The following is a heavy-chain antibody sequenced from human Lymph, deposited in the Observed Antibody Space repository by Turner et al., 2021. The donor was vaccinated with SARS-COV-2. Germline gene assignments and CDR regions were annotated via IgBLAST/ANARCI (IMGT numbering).Heavy chain of an antibody. D-gene: IGHD3-3*01. CDR2: INHSGGT. CDR1: GGSFSGYY. V-gene: IGHV4-34*01. Sequence: QVQLQQRGAGPFKPSETLSLTCAVYGGSFSGYYWSWIRQPPVKGLEWIGDINHSGGTNYNPSLKSRVIISVDTSKNQFALKLSSVTAADTAVYYCARGRLRFLEWSHYYYTMDVWGQGTTVTVSS. J-gene: IGHJ6*02. CDR3: ARGRLRFLEWSHYYYTMDV.